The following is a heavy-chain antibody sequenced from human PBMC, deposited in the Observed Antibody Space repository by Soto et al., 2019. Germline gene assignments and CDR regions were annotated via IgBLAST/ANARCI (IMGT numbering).Heavy chain of an antibody. CDR1: GYTFTSYP. Sequence: ASVKVSCKGSGYTFTSYPMHWVRQAPGQGLEWMGWINTGNGNTKYSQKFQGRVTITRDTSANTAYMELSSLTSEDTAAYYCARDLEIMARTVWFDPWGQGTLVTVSS. CDR2: INTGNGNT. J-gene: IGHJ5*02. CDR3: ARDLEIMARTVWFDP. D-gene: IGHD2-8*01. V-gene: IGHV1-3*04.